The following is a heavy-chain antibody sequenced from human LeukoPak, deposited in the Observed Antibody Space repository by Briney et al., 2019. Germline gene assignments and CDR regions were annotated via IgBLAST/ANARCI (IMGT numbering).Heavy chain of an antibody. CDR3: ARYGGDSFIDY. CDR1: GYTFTDYS. Sequence: ASVKVSCKASGYTFTDYSIHWVRQAPGQGLEWMGWINPNSGGTNYAQKFQGRVTMTRDTSISTAYMELSRLRSDDTAVYYCARYGGDSFIDYWGQGTLVTVSS. J-gene: IGHJ4*02. D-gene: IGHD2-21*01. CDR2: INPNSGGT. V-gene: IGHV1-2*02.